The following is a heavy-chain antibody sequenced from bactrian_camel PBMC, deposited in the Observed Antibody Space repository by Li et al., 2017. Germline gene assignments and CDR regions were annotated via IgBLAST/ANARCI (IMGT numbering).Heavy chain of an antibody. CDR3: ATARSGGSWTNDFGY. J-gene: IGHJ6*01. CDR1: EYTWRYYC. V-gene: IGHV3S60*01. Sequence: HVQLVESGGGLVQPGGSLSLSCSASEYTWRYYCKAWFRQAPGKERDWVASITSGGTTYYAASVKGRFTISRDNAKNTVYLQMNSLKSEDTALYYCATARSGGSWTNDFGYWGQETQVTVS. D-gene: IGHD6*01. CDR2: ITSGGTT.